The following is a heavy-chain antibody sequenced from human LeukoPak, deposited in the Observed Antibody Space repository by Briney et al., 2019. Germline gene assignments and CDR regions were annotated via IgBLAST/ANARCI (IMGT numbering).Heavy chain of an antibody. D-gene: IGHD6-13*01. CDR2: INPSGGST. Sequence: GASVTVSFEASGYTFTIYYMHWVRQAPGQGLEWMGIINPSGGSTSYAQKFQGRVTMTRDTSTSTVYMELSSLRSEDTAVYYCARRGSWDYYYGMDVWGQGTTVTVSS. J-gene: IGHJ6*02. CDR3: ARRGSWDYYYGMDV. V-gene: IGHV1-46*01. CDR1: GYTFTIYY.